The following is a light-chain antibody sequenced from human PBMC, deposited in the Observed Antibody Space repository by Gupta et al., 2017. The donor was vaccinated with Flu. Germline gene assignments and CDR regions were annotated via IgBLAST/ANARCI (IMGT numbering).Light chain of an antibody. CDR3: QQYGISVYI. CDR1: QSVNNNL. Sequence: EIVLTQSPGTLSLSPGERATLSCRASQSVNNNLLTWYQQKPGQAPRLLIYGVSSRATGIPDRFSGSGSGTDFTLTIRRLEPEDFAVYYCQQYGISVYIFGQGTKLEIK. V-gene: IGKV3-20*01. CDR2: GVS. J-gene: IGKJ2*01.